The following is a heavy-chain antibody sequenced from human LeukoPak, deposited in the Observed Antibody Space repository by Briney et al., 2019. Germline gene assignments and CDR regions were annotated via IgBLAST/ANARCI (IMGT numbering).Heavy chain of an antibody. D-gene: IGHD1-26*01. CDR3: ATGSPGTRSYYYYYYYMDV. J-gene: IGHJ6*03. V-gene: IGHV1-2*02. Sequence: GASVKVSCKASGYTFTGYYMHWVRQAPGQGLEWMGWINPNSGGTNYAQKFQGRVTMTEDTSTDTAYMELSSLRSEDTAVYYCATGSPGTRSYYYYYYYMDVWGKGTTVTVSS. CDR1: GYTFTGYY. CDR2: INPNSGGT.